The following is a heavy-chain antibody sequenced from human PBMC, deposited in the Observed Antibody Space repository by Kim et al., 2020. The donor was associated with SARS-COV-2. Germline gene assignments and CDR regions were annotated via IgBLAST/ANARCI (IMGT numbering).Heavy chain of an antibody. Sequence: VSGGSISSYYWSWIRQPPGKGLEWIGSIYYSGSTNYNPSLKSRVTISVDTSKNQFSLKLSSVTAADTAVYYCARLRRITIFGVVIIDAFDNW. J-gene: IGHJ3*02. CDR2: IYYSGST. V-gene: IGHV4-59*08. CDR1: GGSISSYY. CDR3: ARLRRITIFGVVIIDAFDN. D-gene: IGHD3-3*01.